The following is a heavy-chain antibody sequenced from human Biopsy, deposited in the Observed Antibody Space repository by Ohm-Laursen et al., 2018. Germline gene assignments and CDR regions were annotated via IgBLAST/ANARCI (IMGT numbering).Heavy chain of an antibody. D-gene: IGHD1-20*01. Sequence: ASVKVPCKVSGYTLTDLSMHWVRQAPGKGLEWMGGFAPENGKTIYAQKFQGRVTMTEDTSTDTAYMELSNLRSEDTAVYYCAGDINNWNVNYWGQGTLVIVSS. CDR1: GYTLTDLS. CDR2: FAPENGKT. J-gene: IGHJ4*02. V-gene: IGHV1-24*01. CDR3: AGDINNWNVNY.